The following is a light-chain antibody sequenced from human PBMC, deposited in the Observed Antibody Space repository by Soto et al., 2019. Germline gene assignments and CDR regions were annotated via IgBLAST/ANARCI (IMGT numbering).Light chain of an antibody. Sequence: EIVMTQSPATLSVSPGERATLSCRASQSVSSNLAWYQHKPGQAPRLLIYGASTRATGIPARFSGSGSGTAFTLTISSLQSEDFAVYYCQQYNYCPPSTCGHGTKVEIK. CDR2: GAS. V-gene: IGKV3-15*01. CDR1: QSVSSN. J-gene: IGKJ1*01. CDR3: QQYNYCPPST.